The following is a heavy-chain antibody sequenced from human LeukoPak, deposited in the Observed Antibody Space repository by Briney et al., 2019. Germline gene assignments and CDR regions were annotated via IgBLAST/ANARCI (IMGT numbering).Heavy chain of an antibody. CDR3: AKGAYYGD. V-gene: IGHV3-23*01. J-gene: IGHJ4*02. CDR2: ISGGGLST. CDR1: TFNFGLYV. Sequence: GGSLRLSCEASTFNFGLYVMTRARQAPGKGLEWVSGISGGGLSTYYTDSVKGRFTTSRDNSKNTLYLQMNSLRVEDTAVYYCAKGAYYGDWGQGTLVTISS. D-gene: IGHD3-3*01.